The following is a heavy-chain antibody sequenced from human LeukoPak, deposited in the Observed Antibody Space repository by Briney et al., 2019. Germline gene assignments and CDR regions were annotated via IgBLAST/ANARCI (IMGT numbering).Heavy chain of an antibody. CDR3: ARASMATINYYYFYMDA. J-gene: IGHJ6*03. Sequence: GSLRLSCEASGFRLIKYAMHWVRQAPGRGLEWVAVISFDGKKEFYADSVKGRFTISRDNSKNALFLQMNSLQTDDTAIYYCARASMATINYYYFYMDAWGKGTTVTVSS. V-gene: IGHV3-30*04. CDR1: GFRLIKYA. D-gene: IGHD5-24*01. CDR2: ISFDGKKE.